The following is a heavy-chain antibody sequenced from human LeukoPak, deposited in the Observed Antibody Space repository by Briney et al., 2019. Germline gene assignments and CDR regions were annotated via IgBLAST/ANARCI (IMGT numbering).Heavy chain of an antibody. Sequence: GGSLRLSCAASGFTFSSYAMSWVRHAPGKGLEWVSGINWNGGSTGYADSVKGRFTISRDNAKNSLYLQMNSLRAEDTALYYCARDQNYDILTGRDYWGQGTLVTVSS. CDR2: INWNGGST. J-gene: IGHJ4*02. V-gene: IGHV3-20*04. CDR3: ARDQNYDILTGRDY. D-gene: IGHD3-9*01. CDR1: GFTFSSYA.